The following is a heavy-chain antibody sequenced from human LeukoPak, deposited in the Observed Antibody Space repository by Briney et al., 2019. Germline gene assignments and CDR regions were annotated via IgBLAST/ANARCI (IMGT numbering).Heavy chain of an antibody. V-gene: IGHV7-4-1*02. Sequence: GASVKVSCKASGYTFTSYAMNWVRQAPGQGLEWMGWINTNTGNPTYAQGFTGRFVFSSDTSVSTAYLQISSLKAEDTAVYYCARTVDFWSGYYNTPFDYWGQGTLVTVSS. CDR2: INTNTGNP. CDR3: ARTVDFWSGYYNTPFDY. D-gene: IGHD3-3*01. CDR1: GYTFTSYA. J-gene: IGHJ4*02.